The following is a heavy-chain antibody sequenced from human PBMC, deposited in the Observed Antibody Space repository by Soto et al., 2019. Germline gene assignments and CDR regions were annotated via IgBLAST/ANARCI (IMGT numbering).Heavy chain of an antibody. CDR1: GFKFDDFG. CDR3: AKGGTLGIEYYGMEV. CDR2: ISWNSGAR. V-gene: IGHV3-9*01. D-gene: IGHD1-7*01. J-gene: IGHJ6*02. Sequence: GGSLRLSCVASGFKFDDFGMHWVRQAPGKGLEWVSGISWNSGARGYAASVDGRFSISRDSAKMSLYLHMDSLGVEDTALYYCAKGGTLGIEYYGMEVWGQGTRVTVSS.